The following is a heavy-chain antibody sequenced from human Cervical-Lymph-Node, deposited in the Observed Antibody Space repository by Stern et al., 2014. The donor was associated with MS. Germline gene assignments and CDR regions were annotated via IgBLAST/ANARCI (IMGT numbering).Heavy chain of an antibody. Sequence: QVQLMQSGGGLVKPGGSLRLSCAASGFTFSDYYMNWIRQVPGKGLEWIAYISSRDGTIFYADSVKGRFTISRDNAKQSLYLQMNSLRAEDTAVYYCARAGGSTEDFWGQGTLVTVSS. V-gene: IGHV3-11*01. CDR2: ISSRDGTI. D-gene: IGHD3-10*01. J-gene: IGHJ4*02. CDR1: GFTFSDYY. CDR3: ARAGGSTEDF.